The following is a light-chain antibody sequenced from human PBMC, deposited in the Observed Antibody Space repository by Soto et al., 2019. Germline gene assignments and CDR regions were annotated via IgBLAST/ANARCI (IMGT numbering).Light chain of an antibody. CDR2: DAS. Sequence: IQMTQSPSTLSASVGDRVTFTCRASQSISSWLAWYQQKPGKAPKLLIYDASSLESGVPSRFSGSGSGTEFTLTISSLQPDDFATYYCQQYNSYSRRTFGQGTKVDIK. CDR1: QSISSW. V-gene: IGKV1-5*01. J-gene: IGKJ1*01. CDR3: QQYNSYSRRT.